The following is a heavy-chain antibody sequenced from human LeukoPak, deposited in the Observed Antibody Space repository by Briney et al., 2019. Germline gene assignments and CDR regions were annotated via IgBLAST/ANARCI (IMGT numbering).Heavy chain of an antibody. J-gene: IGHJ2*01. Sequence: PSETLSLTCTVSGGSISSGGYYWSWIRQPPGKGLEWIGYIYHSGSTYYNPSLKSRVTISVDTSKNQFSLKLSSVTAADTAVYYCARGILRGMATSWGRGTLVTVSS. CDR2: IYHSGST. V-gene: IGHV4-30-2*01. D-gene: IGHD5-24*01. CDR1: GGSISSGGYY. CDR3: ARGILRGMATS.